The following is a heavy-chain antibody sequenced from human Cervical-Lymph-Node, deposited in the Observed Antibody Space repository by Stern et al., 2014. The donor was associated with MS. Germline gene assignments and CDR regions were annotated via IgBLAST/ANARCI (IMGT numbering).Heavy chain of an antibody. D-gene: IGHD1-26*01. Sequence: QVQLVQSGTEVKKPGSSVKVSCKVSGGTFSSYTLNRVRQAPGQGLEWMGGIIPIFATTNYAQRFQGKVTISADGSTSTAYMEVNNLTSEDTAVYYCAREGIPGAGGTFDNWGQGTLVIVSS. CDR1: GGTFSSYT. CDR3: AREGIPGAGGTFDN. CDR2: IIPIFATT. V-gene: IGHV1-69*01. J-gene: IGHJ4*02.